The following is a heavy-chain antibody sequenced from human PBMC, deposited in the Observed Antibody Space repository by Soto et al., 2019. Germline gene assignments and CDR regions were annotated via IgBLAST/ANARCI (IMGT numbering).Heavy chain of an antibody. J-gene: IGHJ6*03. D-gene: IGHD3-3*01. CDR1: GYSFTSYW. CDR2: IYPGDSDT. CDR3: ARERIITIFGVVSGYYMDV. V-gene: IGHV5-51*01. Sequence: GESLKISCKGSGYSFTSYWIGWVRQMPGKGLERMGIIYPGDSDTRYSPSFQGQVTISADKSISTAYLQWSSLKASDTAMYYCARERIITIFGVVSGYYMDVWGKGTTVTVSS.